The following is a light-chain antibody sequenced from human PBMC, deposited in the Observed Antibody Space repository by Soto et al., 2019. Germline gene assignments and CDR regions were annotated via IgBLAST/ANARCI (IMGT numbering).Light chain of an antibody. J-gene: IGKJ1*01. CDR2: RTS. V-gene: IGKV3-20*01. Sequence: ESVSTQSPDTLSLSPGDRATLSCRASQSVTNSYLAWYQQKPGQAPRLLVYRTSSRVTAVPDRFSGSGSGTEFTLTISGLEPEDFAMYYCQQYGSSPRTFGQGTKVDIK. CDR3: QQYGSSPRT. CDR1: QSVTNSY.